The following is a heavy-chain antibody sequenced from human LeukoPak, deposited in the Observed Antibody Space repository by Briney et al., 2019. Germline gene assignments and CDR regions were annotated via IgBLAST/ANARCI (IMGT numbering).Heavy chain of an antibody. CDR3: ARRQYYYGSGCMDV. D-gene: IGHD3-10*01. Sequence: SETLSLTCSVTGGSISSGDYYWTWIRQPPGKGLEWIAYIYYSGSAEYNLSLQSRATISVDTSKNQFFLKLRSVTAADTAVYYCARRQYYYGSGCMDVWGKGTMVTISS. V-gene: IGHV4-30-4*08. CDR1: GGSISSGDYY. J-gene: IGHJ6*03. CDR2: IYYSGSA.